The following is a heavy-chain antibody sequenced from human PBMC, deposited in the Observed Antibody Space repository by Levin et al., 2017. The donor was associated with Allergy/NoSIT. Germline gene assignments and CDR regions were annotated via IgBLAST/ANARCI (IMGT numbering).Heavy chain of an antibody. Sequence: RLSGPTLVKPTQTLTLTCTFSGFSLSTRGMCVSWIRQPPGEALEFLARIDWDDDKFYSTSLKTRLTISKDTSKNQVVLTMTNMDPVDTGTYYCARGDYYDSSGYIDYWGQGTLITVSS. CDR3: ARGDYYDSSGYIDY. J-gene: IGHJ4*02. CDR2: IDWDDDK. V-gene: IGHV2-70*17. CDR1: GFSLSTRGMC. D-gene: IGHD3-22*01.